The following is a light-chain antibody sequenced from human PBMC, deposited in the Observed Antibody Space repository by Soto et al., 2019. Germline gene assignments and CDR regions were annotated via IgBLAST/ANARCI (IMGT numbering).Light chain of an antibody. V-gene: IGKV3-11*01. CDR1: QSVSSY. Sequence: EIVLTQSPATLSLSPGARATLSCRASQSVSSYLAWYQQKPGQAPRLLIYDASNRATGIPARFSGSGSGTDFTLTISSLEPEDFAVYYCQQRHMWPITFGQGTRLEI. CDR3: QQRHMWPIT. CDR2: DAS. J-gene: IGKJ5*01.